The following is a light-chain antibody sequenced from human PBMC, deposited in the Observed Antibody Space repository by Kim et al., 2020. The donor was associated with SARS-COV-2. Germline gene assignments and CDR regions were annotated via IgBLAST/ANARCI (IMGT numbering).Light chain of an antibody. Sequence: PASISCRSSHSLVYSDGNIYLNWFHQRPGQSPRRLIYKVSNRDSRVPDRFSGSGSGTDFTLQISRVEAEDVGVYYCMQGTHWPFTFGPGTKVDIK. J-gene: IGKJ3*01. CDR2: KVS. V-gene: IGKV2-30*01. CDR1: HSLVYSDGNIY. CDR3: MQGTHWPFT.